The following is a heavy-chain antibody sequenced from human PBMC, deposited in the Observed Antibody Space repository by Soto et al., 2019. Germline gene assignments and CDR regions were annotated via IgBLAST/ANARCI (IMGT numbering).Heavy chain of an antibody. CDR2: ISYDGSNK. V-gene: IGHV3-30*18. D-gene: IGHD4-17*01. J-gene: IGHJ6*02. CDR1: GFTFSSYG. CDR3: AKDRTTVTTWGRYYYYYYGMDV. Sequence: GGSLRLSCAAPGFTFSSYGMHWVRQAPGKGLEWVAVISYDGSNKYYADSVKGRFTISRDNSKNTLYLQMNSLRAEDTAVYYCAKDRTTVTTWGRYYYYYYGMDVWGQGTTVTVSS.